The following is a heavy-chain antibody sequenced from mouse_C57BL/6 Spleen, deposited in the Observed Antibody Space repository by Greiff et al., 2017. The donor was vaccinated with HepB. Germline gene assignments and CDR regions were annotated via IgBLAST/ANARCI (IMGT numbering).Heavy chain of an antibody. V-gene: IGHV1-47*01. CDR1: GYTFTTYP. D-gene: IGHD2-4*01. J-gene: IGHJ2*01. Sequence: VQGVESGAELVKPGASVKMSCKASGYTFTTYPIEWMKQNHGKSLEWIGNFHPYNDDTKYNEKFKGKATLTVEKSSSTVYLELSRLTSDDSAVYYCARGGDYDDHFDYWGQGTTLTVSS. CDR2: FHPYNDDT. CDR3: ARGGDYDDHFDY.